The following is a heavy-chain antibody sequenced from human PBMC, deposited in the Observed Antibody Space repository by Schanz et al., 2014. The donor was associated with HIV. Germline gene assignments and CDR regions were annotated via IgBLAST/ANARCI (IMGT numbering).Heavy chain of an antibody. Sequence: VQLLESGGGVVQPGRSLRLSCAASGLTFSGSAMNWVRQAPGKGLEWVSAISGSGGGTFYAGSVKGRFTISRDNSKNMLYLQMTSLRVEDTAVYYCTKDIVAGAAEYWGQGTLVIVSS. CDR2: ISGSGGGT. J-gene: IGHJ4*02. CDR1: GLTFSGSA. D-gene: IGHD6-19*01. CDR3: TKDIVAGAAEY. V-gene: IGHV3-23*01.